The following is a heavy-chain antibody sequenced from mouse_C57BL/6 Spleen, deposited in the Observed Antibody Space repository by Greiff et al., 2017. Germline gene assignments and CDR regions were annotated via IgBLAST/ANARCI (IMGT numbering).Heavy chain of an antibody. V-gene: IGHV1-82*01. Sequence: QVQLQQSGPELVKPGASVKISCKASGYAFSSSWMNWVKQRPGKGLEWIGRIYPGDGDTNYNGKFKGKATLTADKSSSTAYMQLSSLTSEDSAVYFCERKITTVPYFDYWGQGTTLTVSS. D-gene: IGHD1-1*01. CDR1: GYAFSSSW. J-gene: IGHJ2*01. CDR3: ERKITTVPYFDY. CDR2: IYPGDGDT.